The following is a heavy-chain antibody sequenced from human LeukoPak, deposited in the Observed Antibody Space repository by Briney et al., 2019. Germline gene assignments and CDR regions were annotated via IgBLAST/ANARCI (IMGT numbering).Heavy chain of an antibody. CDR1: GFTFSSYV. D-gene: IGHD6-13*01. J-gene: IGHJ4*02. CDR3: AKDLRSSQVIDY. V-gene: IGHV3-23*01. CDR2: ISGSGSST. Sequence: PGGSLRLSCAASGFTFSSYVMSWVRQAPGKGLEWVSAISGSGSSTYYADSVKGRFTISRDNSKNTLYLQMNSLRAEDTAVYYCAKDLRSSQVIDYWGQGTLVTVSS.